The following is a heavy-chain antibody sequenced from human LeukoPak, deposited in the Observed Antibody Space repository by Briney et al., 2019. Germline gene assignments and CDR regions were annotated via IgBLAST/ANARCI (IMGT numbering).Heavy chain of an antibody. CDR3: AREIGRGVISPYFDY. J-gene: IGHJ4*02. CDR1: GFTFSSYE. CDR2: IYSGGRA. Sequence: GGSLRLSCAASGFTFSSYEMNWVRQAPGEGLEWVSVIYSGGRADYADSVKGRFTISRDNSRNMLYLQMNSLRPEDTAVYYCAREIGRGVISPYFDYWGQGTLVTVSS. D-gene: IGHD3-10*01. V-gene: IGHV3-66*01.